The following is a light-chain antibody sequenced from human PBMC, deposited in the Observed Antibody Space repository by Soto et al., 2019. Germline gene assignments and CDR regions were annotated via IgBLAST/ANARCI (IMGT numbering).Light chain of an antibody. CDR1: QDIRSW. Sequence: DIQMTQSPSSVSASVGDRLTITCRASQDIRSWLAWYQQKPGKGPKLLIYGASSLQSGVPSRFSGSGSGTDFILTISSLQPEDFATYYCQQANSFPLTFGGGTKVEIK. CDR3: QQANSFPLT. V-gene: IGKV1D-12*01. J-gene: IGKJ4*01. CDR2: GAS.